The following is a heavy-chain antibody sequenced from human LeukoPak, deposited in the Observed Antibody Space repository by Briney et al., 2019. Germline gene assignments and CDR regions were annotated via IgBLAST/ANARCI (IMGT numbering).Heavy chain of an antibody. V-gene: IGHV4-30-2*01. J-gene: IGHJ3*02. Sequence: SETLSLTCTVSGGSISHVAYSWSWIRQPPGEGLEWIGLFHHTVGIDYKPSLKSRVTISGDRTKNQLSLTLTSVTAADTAVYYCARGGGLPNCGGYCPPDTWGQGKMVIVSS. CDR2: FHHTVGI. D-gene: IGHD2-21*02. CDR3: ARGGGLPNCGGYCPPDT. CDR1: GGSISHVAYS.